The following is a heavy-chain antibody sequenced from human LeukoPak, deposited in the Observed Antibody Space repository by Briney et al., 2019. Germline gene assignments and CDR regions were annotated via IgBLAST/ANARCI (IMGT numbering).Heavy chain of an antibody. Sequence: ASVKVSCKASGYTFTGSYMHWVRQAPGHGLEWMGWINPNSGGTNYAQKFQGRVTMTRDTSISTAYMELSRLRSDDTAVYYCAGGRATATYFDYWGQGTLVTVSS. V-gene: IGHV1-2*02. J-gene: IGHJ4*02. CDR1: GYTFTGSY. CDR2: INPNSGGT. D-gene: IGHD4-11*01. CDR3: AGGRATATYFDY.